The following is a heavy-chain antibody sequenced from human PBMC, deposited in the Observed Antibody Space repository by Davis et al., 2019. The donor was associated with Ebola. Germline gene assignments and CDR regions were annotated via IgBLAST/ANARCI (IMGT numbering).Heavy chain of an antibody. CDR2: IWYDGSKK. D-gene: IGHD5-12*01. Sequence: GESLKISCAVSGFTFSSYGMHWVRQTPGKGLEWVAVIWYDGSKKYYADSVKGRFTISRDNSKNKVYLQMNSLRAEDTAVYYCARDAHDYDAFDIWGQGTMVTVSS. V-gene: IGHV3-33*01. J-gene: IGHJ3*02. CDR3: ARDAHDYDAFDI. CDR1: GFTFSSYG.